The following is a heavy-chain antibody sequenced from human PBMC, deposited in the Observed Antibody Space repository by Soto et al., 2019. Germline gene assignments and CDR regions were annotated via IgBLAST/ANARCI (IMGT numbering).Heavy chain of an antibody. CDR2: ILPIFGTA. Sequence: QVQLVQSGAEVKKPGSSVKVSCKASGGTFSSYAISWVRQAPGQGLEWMGGILPIFGTANYAQKFQGRVTITADEYTSTAYMELSSLRSEDTALYYCARESEITIQTSWFDLWGQGTLVTVSS. CDR1: GGTFSSYA. CDR3: ARESEITIQTSWFDL. V-gene: IGHV1-69*01. D-gene: IGHD3-10*01. J-gene: IGHJ5*02.